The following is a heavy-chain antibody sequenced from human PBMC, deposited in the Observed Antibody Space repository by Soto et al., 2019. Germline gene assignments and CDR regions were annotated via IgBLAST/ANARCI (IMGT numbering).Heavy chain of an antibody. CDR3: ARATVTRTGPNYYYYYGMDV. V-gene: IGHV4-61*01. J-gene: IGHJ6*02. CDR2: IYYSGST. D-gene: IGHD4-17*01. Sequence: SETLSLTCTVSGGSVSSGSYYWSWIRQPPGKGLEWIGYIYYSGSTNYNPSLKSRVTISVDTSKNQFSLKLSSVTAADTAVYYCARATVTRTGPNYYYYYGMDVWGQGTTVTVSS. CDR1: GGSVSSGSYY.